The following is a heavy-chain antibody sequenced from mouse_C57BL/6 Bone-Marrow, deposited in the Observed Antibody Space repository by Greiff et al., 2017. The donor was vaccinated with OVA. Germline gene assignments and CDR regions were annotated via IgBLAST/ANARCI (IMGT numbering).Heavy chain of an antibody. Sequence: QVQLQQPGAELVKPGASVKLSCKASGYTFTSYWMHWVKQRPGRGLEWIGMIHPNSGSTNYNEKFKSKATLTVDKSSSTAYMQLSSLTSEDSAVYYCARWRTVPYAMDYWGQGTSVTVSS. CDR2: IHPNSGST. J-gene: IGHJ4*01. D-gene: IGHD1-1*01. V-gene: IGHV1-64*01. CDR3: ARWRTVPYAMDY. CDR1: GYTFTSYW.